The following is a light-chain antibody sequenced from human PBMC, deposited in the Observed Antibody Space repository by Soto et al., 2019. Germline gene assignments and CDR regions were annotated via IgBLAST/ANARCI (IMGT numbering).Light chain of an antibody. CDR1: QSVSSN. J-gene: IGKJ1*01. V-gene: IGKV3-15*01. CDR3: QQYNNWPRT. Sequence: EIVMTQSPATLSVSPGERATLSCRASQSVSSNLAWYQQKPGQAPRLLIYGASTRATGIPARFSGSGSETEFTLTISSLRSEDFAVYYCQQYNNWPRTFGQGTKVEIK. CDR2: GAS.